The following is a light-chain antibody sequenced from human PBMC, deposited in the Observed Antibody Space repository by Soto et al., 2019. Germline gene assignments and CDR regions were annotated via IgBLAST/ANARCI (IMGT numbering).Light chain of an antibody. J-gene: IGKJ3*01. V-gene: IGKV3-20*01. CDR3: QYYGSSPFT. CDR2: GAS. Sequence: EIVLTQSPGTLSLSPGERATLSCRASQSVSSNYLARYQQKPGQAPRLLVYGASSRATGIPDRFSGSGSGTDLTLTISRVEPEDFAVYYCQYYGSSPFTFGPGTRVDVK. CDR1: QSVSSNY.